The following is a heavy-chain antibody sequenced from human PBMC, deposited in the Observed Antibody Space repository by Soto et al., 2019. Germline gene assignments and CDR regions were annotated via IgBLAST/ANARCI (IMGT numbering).Heavy chain of an antibody. CDR3: AKVAKTVSGGGGDEKDV. Sequence: EVQLLESGGGLVQPGGSLRLSCAASGFTFSSYAMSWVRQAPGKGLEWVSAISGSGGSTYYADSVKGRFTISRDNAKNTLHLQMNSRRDEDTAVYYCAKVAKTVSGGGGDEKDVWGQGTLVAVAS. V-gene: IGHV3-23*01. J-gene: IGHJ1*01. CDR2: ISGSGGST. D-gene: IGHD7-27*01. CDR1: GFTFSSYA.